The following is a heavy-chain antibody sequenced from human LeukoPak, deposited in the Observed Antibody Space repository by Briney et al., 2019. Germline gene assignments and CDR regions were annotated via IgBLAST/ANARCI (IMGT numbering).Heavy chain of an antibody. D-gene: IGHD2-2*02. CDR1: GFTFSSYA. J-gene: IGHJ4*02. CDR3: ARGGIPPYYFDY. Sequence: PGGSLRLSCAASGFTFSSYAMSWVRQAPGKGLEWVSAISGSGGSTYYADSVKGRFTISRDNAKNSLYLQMNSLRAEDTAVYYCARGGIPPYYFDYWGQGTLVTVSS. V-gene: IGHV3-23*01. CDR2: ISGSGGST.